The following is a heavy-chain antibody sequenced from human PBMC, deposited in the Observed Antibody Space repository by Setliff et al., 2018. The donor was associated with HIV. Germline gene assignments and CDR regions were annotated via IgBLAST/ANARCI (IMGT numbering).Heavy chain of an antibody. CDR2: IIPAFGTA. Sequence: ASVKVSCKTSGGTLSIHPISWVRQAPGRGLDWMGGIIPAFGTANYAQKFQDRVTITTDESTTTVFMELTGLGSDDTAVYYCAGPRGDEAFDIWGQGTMVTV. CDR1: GGTLSIHP. V-gene: IGHV1-69*05. D-gene: IGHD3-10*01. J-gene: IGHJ3*02. CDR3: AGPRGDEAFDI.